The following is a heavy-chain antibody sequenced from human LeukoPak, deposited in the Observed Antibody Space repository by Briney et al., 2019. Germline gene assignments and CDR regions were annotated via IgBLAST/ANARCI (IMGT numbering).Heavy chain of an antibody. CDR2: ISSSSNTI. D-gene: IGHD5-18*01. CDR1: GFTFSSSS. CDR3: ARSYSFGISFFDY. V-gene: IGHV3-48*01. J-gene: IGHJ4*02. Sequence: PGGSLRLSCAASGFTFSSSSMNWVRQAPGKGLEWVSCISSSSNTIYYADSVKGRFTISRDNAKDSLYLQMNSLRAEDTAVYYCARSYSFGISFFDYWGQGTLVTASS.